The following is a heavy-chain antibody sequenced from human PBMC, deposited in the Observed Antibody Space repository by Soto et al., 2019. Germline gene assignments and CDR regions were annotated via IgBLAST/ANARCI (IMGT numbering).Heavy chain of an antibody. CDR2: INYSGNT. CDR1: GGSISTYF. Sequence: TSETLSLTCTVSGGSISTYFWSWIRQPPGKGPEWLGYINYSGNTNYNPSLKNRATMSIDTSKNQFSLRLSSVTAADTAIYYCATRITVFGLLIPPFDPWGQGTQVTVSS. V-gene: IGHV4-59*03. D-gene: IGHD3-3*01. J-gene: IGHJ5*02. CDR3: ATRITVFGLLIPPFDP.